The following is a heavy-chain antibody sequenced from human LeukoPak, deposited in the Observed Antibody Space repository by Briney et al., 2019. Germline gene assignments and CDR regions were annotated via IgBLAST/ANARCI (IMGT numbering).Heavy chain of an antibody. D-gene: IGHD3-10*01. CDR2: ISYDGSNK. V-gene: IGHV3-30*18. CDR1: GFTFSSYG. J-gene: IGHJ4*02. Sequence: GGSLRLSCAASGFTFSSYGMHWVRQAPGKGLEWVAVISYDGSNKYYADSVKGRFTISRDNSKNTLYPQMNSLRAEDTAVYYCAKAHGVVNLPDYWGQGTLVTVSS. CDR3: AKAHGVVNLPDY.